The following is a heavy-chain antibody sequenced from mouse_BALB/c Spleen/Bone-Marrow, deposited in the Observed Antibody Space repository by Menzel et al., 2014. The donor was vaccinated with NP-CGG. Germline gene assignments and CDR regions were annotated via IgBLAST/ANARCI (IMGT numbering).Heavy chain of an antibody. CDR3: ATYYYGSCRFAY. CDR1: GFNIKDTY. J-gene: IGHJ3*01. Sequence: EVMLVESGAELVKPGASVKLSCTASGFNIKDTYMHWVKQRPEQGLEWIGRIDPANGNTKYDPKFQAKATITADTSSNTAYLQISSLTSEDTAVYYCATYYYGSCRFAYWGQGTLVTVSA. V-gene: IGHV14-3*02. D-gene: IGHD1-1*01. CDR2: IDPANGNT.